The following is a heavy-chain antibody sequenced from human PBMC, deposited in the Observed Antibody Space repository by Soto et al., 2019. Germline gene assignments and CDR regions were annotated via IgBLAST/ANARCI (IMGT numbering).Heavy chain of an antibody. CDR1: GGSIGGSGCS. Sequence: SETLCLTCGVSGGSIGGSGCSCNWIQQPPGKGLEWIGYIYHSGSTYYNPSLKSRVTISVDRSKNQFSLKVSSVTAADTAVYFCARDSGIALAGYYYGMDVWGQGTTVTVSS. V-gene: IGHV4-30-2*01. J-gene: IGHJ6*02. CDR2: IYHSGST. D-gene: IGHD6-13*01. CDR3: ARDSGIALAGYYYGMDV.